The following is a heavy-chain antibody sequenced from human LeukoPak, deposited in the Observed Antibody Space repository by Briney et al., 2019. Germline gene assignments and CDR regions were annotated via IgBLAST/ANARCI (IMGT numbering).Heavy chain of an antibody. CDR3: ARDNTAMVTWVDYFNY. CDR1: GGSFSGYY. V-gene: IGHV4-34*01. Sequence: SETLSLTCAVYGGSFSGYYWTWIRQPPGKGLEWIGEINHGESTNYNPSLKSRVTISVDPSKNQFSLKLTSVTAADTAVYYCARDNTAMVTWVDYFNYWGQGTLVTVSS. D-gene: IGHD5-18*01. CDR2: INHGEST. J-gene: IGHJ4*02.